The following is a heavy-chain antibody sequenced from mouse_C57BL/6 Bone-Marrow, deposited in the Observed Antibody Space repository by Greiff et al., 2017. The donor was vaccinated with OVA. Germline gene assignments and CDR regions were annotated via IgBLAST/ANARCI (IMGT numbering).Heavy chain of an antibody. CDR3: TRHSPIYYYGSSLSYFDY. V-gene: IGHV5S21*01. CDR1: GFTFSSYA. J-gene: IGHJ2*01. Sequence: EVKLVESGEGLVKPGGSLKLSCAASGFTFSSYAMSWVRQTPEKRLEWVAYISSGGDYIYYADTVKGRFTISRDNARNTLYLQMSSLKSEDTAMYYCTRHSPIYYYGSSLSYFDYWGQGTTLTVSS. D-gene: IGHD1-1*01. CDR2: ISSGGDYI.